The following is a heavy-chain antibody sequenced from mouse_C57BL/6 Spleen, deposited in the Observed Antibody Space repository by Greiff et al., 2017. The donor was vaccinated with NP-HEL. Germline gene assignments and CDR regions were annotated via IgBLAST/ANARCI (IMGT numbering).Heavy chain of an antibody. CDR1: GYAFSSSW. Sequence: QVQLQQSGPELVKPGASVKISCKASGYAFSSSWMNWVTQRPGKGLEWIGRIYPGDGDTNYNGQFKGKATLTADKSSSTAYMQLSSLTSEDSAVYFCARSREYYAMDYWGQGTSVTVSS. CDR2: IYPGDGDT. J-gene: IGHJ4*01. CDR3: ARSREYYAMDY. V-gene: IGHV1-82*01.